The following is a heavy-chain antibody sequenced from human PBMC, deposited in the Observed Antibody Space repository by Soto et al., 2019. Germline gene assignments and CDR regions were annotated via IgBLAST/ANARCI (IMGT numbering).Heavy chain of an antibody. CDR1: GFTFTNYA. CDR2: LWHAGRRE. D-gene: IGHD3-3*02. V-gene: IGHV3-33*08. CDR3: PRDLAYPTETFDY. J-gene: IGHJ4*02. Sequence: QVQLVESGGGVVQPGTSLRLSCTASGFTFTNYAMHWVRQAPGKGLEWVAVLWHAGRREYYADSVRGRFTISRDNSNNTLSLHMDSLRAEDSAIDYCPRDLAYPTETFDYWGQGTLVTVSS.